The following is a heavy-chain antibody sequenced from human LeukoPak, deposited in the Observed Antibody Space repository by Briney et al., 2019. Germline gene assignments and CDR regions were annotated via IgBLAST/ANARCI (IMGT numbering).Heavy chain of an antibody. Sequence: GSLRLSCAASGFTFSSYAMSWVRQPPGKGLEWIGEINHSGSTNYNPSLKSRVTISVDTSKNQFSLKLSSVTAADTAVYYCARGVYQWLLAYWGQGTLVTVSS. D-gene: IGHD6-19*01. CDR2: INHSGST. V-gene: IGHV4-34*01. CDR3: ARGVYQWLLAY. CDR1: GFTFSSYA. J-gene: IGHJ4*02.